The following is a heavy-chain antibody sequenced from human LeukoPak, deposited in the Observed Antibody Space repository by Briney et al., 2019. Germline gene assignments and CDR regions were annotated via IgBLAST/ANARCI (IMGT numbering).Heavy chain of an antibody. D-gene: IGHD1-26*01. Sequence: GGSLRLSCAASGFTFINYAMHWVRQAPGKGLEWVALISYDGSNKYYADSVKGRFTISRDNSKNTLYLQMNSLRAEDTAVYYCAKEKAGATVSWGQGTLVTVSS. V-gene: IGHV3-30-3*01. CDR2: ISYDGSNK. CDR1: GFTFINYA. CDR3: AKEKAGATVS. J-gene: IGHJ1*01.